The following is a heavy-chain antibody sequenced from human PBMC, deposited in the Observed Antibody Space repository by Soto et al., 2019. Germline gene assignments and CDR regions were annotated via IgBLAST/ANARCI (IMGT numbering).Heavy chain of an antibody. Sequence: GGSLRLSCAASGFKFSSYAMSWVRQAPGKGLEWVSLISATGGGTYYADSVKGRFTISRDNSDNTLYLQVHSLRAEDTAVYYCATNRRAGGIYAFYFDFWGQGAQVTVSS. V-gene: IGHV3-23*01. CDR2: ISATGGGT. J-gene: IGHJ5*01. CDR3: ATNRRAGGIYAFYFDF. D-gene: IGHD3-16*01. CDR1: GFKFSSYA.